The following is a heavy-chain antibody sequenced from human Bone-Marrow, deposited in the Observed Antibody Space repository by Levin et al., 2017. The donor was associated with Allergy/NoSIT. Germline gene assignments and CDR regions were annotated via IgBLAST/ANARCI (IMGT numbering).Heavy chain of an antibody. D-gene: IGHD1-26*01. V-gene: IGHV6-1*01. CDR3: ARDTRRSGSYSYYYGMDV. J-gene: IGHJ6*02. Sequence: SQTLSLPCAISGDRVSSTNAAWNWIRQSPSRGLEWLGRTYYRSRWYNDYAVSVKSRITISSDTSKNQFSLHLNSVTPEDTAVYYCARDTRRSGSYSYYYGMDVWGQGTTVTVSS. CDR2: TYYRSRWYN. CDR1: GDRVSSTNAA.